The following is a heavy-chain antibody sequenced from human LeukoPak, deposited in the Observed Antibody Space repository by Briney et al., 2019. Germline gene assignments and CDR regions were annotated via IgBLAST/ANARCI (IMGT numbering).Heavy chain of an antibody. Sequence: GGSLRLSCAASGFSFSNYGMHWVRQAPGKGLEWVAFIRYDGSKKYYADSVKGRFTISRDKSKNTLSLQMNSLRAEDTAVYYCGKDFSVKWELLIEHWGQGTLVTVSS. CDR2: IRYDGSKK. J-gene: IGHJ5*02. D-gene: IGHD1-26*01. CDR3: GKDFSVKWELLIEH. V-gene: IGHV3-30*02. CDR1: GFSFSNYG.